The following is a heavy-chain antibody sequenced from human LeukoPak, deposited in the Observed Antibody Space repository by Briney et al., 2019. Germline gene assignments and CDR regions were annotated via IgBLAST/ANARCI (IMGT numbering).Heavy chain of an antibody. D-gene: IGHD5-18*01. Sequence: PGGSLRLSCAASGFTFSSYAMHWVRQAPGKGLEGVAVVSYDGSNKYYADSVKGRFTISRDNSKNTLYLQMNSLRAEDTAVYYCASPRVIQLWYRSIDYWGQGTLVTVSS. CDR3: ASPRVIQLWYRSIDY. CDR1: GFTFSSYA. CDR2: VSYDGSNK. J-gene: IGHJ4*02. V-gene: IGHV3-30-3*01.